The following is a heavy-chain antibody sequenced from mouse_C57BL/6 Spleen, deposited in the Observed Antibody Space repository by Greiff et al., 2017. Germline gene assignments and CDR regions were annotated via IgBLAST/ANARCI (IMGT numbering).Heavy chain of an antibody. V-gene: IGHV1-20*01. D-gene: IGHD1-1*01. CDR1: GYSFTGYF. Sequence: VQLQQSGPELVKPGDSVKISCKASGYSFTGYFMNWVMQSHGKSLEWIGRINPYNGDTFYNQKFKGKATLTVDKSSSTAHMELRSLTSEDSAVYYCALITTVVAPFDYWGQGTTLTVSS. J-gene: IGHJ2*01. CDR2: INPYNGDT. CDR3: ALITTVVAPFDY.